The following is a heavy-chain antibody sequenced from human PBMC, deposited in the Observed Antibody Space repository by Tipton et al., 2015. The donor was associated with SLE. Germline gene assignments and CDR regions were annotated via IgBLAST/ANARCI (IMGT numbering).Heavy chain of an antibody. D-gene: IGHD3-22*01. J-gene: IGHJ3*02. V-gene: IGHV4-61*09. CDR3: AREGNYYDSSGPFDI. Sequence: TLSLTCTVSGGSISSGSYYWSWIRQPAGKGLEWIGHIYTSGSTNYNPSLKSRVTISVDTAKKQCSLKLSSVTAADTAVYYCAREGNYYDSSGPFDIWGQGTMVTVSS. CDR1: GGSISSGSYY. CDR2: IYTSGST.